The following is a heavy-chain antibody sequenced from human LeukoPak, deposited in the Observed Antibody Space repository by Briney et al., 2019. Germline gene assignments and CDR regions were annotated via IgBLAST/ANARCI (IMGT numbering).Heavy chain of an antibody. CDR1: GYTCTSYG. CDR2: ISAYSGNT. Sequence: GVSVKVSCKASGYTCTSYGISWVRQAPGQGLEWMGWISAYSGNTNYVQRLQGRVTMTTDTSTSTAYMELRSLRSDDTAIYYCARGGITMFMESDYWGQGTLVTVSS. J-gene: IGHJ4*02. D-gene: IGHD3-3*01. CDR3: ARGGITMFMESDY. V-gene: IGHV1-18*01.